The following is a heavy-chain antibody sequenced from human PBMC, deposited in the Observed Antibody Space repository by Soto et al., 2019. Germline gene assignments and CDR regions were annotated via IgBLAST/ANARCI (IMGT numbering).Heavy chain of an antibody. Sequence: SETLSLTCTVSGASISGFYWSWIRKSAGKGLEWIGRIYATGTTDYNPSLKSRVMMSVDTSKKQFSLKLRAVTAADTAVYYCVRGGTKTLRDWFDPWGQGISVTVSS. CDR3: VRGGTKTLRDWFDP. V-gene: IGHV4-4*07. D-gene: IGHD1-1*01. CDR2: IYATGTT. CDR1: GASISGFY. J-gene: IGHJ5*02.